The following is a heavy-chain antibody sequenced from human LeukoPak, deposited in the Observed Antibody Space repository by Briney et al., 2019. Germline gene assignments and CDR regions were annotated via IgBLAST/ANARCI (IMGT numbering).Heavy chain of an antibody. J-gene: IGHJ4*02. D-gene: IGHD3-22*01. CDR3: ARLAQYYYDSSGYYLNDY. Sequence: ASVKVSCKASGYTFTSYDINWVRQATGQGLEWMGWMNPNSGNTGYARKFQGRVTMTRNTSISTAYMELSSLRSEDTAVYYCARLAQYYYDSSGYYLNDYWGQGTLVTVSS. CDR2: MNPNSGNT. V-gene: IGHV1-8*01. CDR1: GYTFTSYD.